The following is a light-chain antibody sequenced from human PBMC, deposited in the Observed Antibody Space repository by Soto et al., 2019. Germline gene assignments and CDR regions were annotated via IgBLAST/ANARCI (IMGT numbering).Light chain of an antibody. CDR1: QSISSY. Sequence: DIQMTQSPSSLSAYVGDRVTITCRASQSISSYLNWYQQKPGKAPKLLIYAASNLQSGVPSRFSGSGSGTDFTLTISSLQPEDFATYYCQQSYSTPMYTFCQGTKLEIK. V-gene: IGKV1-39*01. CDR3: QQSYSTPMYT. J-gene: IGKJ2*01. CDR2: AAS.